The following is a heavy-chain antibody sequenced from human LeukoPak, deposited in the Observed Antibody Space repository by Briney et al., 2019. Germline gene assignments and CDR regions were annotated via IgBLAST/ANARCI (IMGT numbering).Heavy chain of an antibody. J-gene: IGHJ4*02. D-gene: IGHD2-8*01. Sequence: GASVKVSCKASGGTFSSYAISWVRQAPGQGLEWMGRIILILGIANYAQKFQGRVTITADKSTSTAYMELSRLRSDDTAVYYCAREGNYCTTNRCNYFDYWGQRTLVTVSS. CDR3: AREGNYCTTNRCNYFDY. V-gene: IGHV1-69*04. CDR2: IILILGIA. CDR1: GGTFSSYA.